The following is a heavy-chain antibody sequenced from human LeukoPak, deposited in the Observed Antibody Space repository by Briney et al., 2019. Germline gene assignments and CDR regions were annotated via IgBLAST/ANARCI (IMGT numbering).Heavy chain of an antibody. Sequence: ASVKVSCKVSGYTLTELSMHWVRQAPGKGLEWMGGFDPEDGETIYAQKFQGRVTMTEDTSTDTAFMELRSLRSDDTAVYYCARDLGIAVAGTYAGKYEYYYYGMDVWGQGTTVTVSS. J-gene: IGHJ6*02. CDR1: GYTLTELS. CDR2: FDPEDGET. V-gene: IGHV1-24*01. D-gene: IGHD6-19*01. CDR3: ARDLGIAVAGTYAGKYEYYYYGMDV.